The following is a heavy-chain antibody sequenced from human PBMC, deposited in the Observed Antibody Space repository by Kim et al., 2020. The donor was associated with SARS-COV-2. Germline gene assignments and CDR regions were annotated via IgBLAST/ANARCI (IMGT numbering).Heavy chain of an antibody. Sequence: SETLSLTCTVSGGSISSSSYYWGWIRQPPGKGLEWIGSIYYSGSTYYNPSLKSRVTISVDTSKNQFSLKLSSVTAADTAVYYCARPMVRGVLYYGMDVWGQGTTVTVSS. D-gene: IGHD3-10*01. J-gene: IGHJ6*02. CDR1: GGSISSSSYY. V-gene: IGHV4-39*01. CDR2: IYYSGST. CDR3: ARPMVRGVLYYGMDV.